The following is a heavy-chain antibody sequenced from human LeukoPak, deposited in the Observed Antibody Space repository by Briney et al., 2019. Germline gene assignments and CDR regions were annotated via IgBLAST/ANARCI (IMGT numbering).Heavy chain of an antibody. CDR2: ISASSSGI. J-gene: IGHJ4*02. V-gene: IGHV3-48*01. D-gene: IGHD6-6*01. CDR1: GFTLSLYG. CDR3: VRDPSSVRLPFGS. Sequence: PGGSLRLSCAVSGFTLSLYGMNWVRQAPGKGLEWISHISASSSGIFYADSVKGRFITSRDNTRSSLYLQMNSLRAEDTAVYYCVRDPSSVRLPFGSWGQETLVTVSS.